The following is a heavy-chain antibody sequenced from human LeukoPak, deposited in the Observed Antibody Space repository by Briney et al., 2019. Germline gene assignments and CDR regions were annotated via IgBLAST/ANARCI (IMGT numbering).Heavy chain of an antibody. J-gene: IGHJ6*03. D-gene: IGHD3-10*01. CDR3: AKDHNYASGSSYLVGPHYYYMDV. Sequence: GGSLRLSCAASGFTFSSYSMSWVRQAPGKGLEWVSGISGNGGSIYYADSVKGRFTISRDYSRNTLYLEIHSLRAEDAAVYNCAKDHNYASGSSYLVGPHYYYMDVWGKGTTVTISS. CDR2: ISGNGGSI. V-gene: IGHV3-23*01. CDR1: GFTFSSYS.